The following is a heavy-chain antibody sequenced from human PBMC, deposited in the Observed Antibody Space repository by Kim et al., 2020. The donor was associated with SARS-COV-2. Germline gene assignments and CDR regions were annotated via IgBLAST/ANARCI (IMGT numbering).Heavy chain of an antibody. D-gene: IGHD2-15*01. CDR2: INHSGST. V-gene: IGHV4-34*01. J-gene: IGHJ6*01. Sequence: SETLSLTCAVYGGSFSGYYWSWIRQPPGKGLEWIGEINHSGSTNYNPSLKSRVTISVDTSKNQFSLKLSSVTAADTAVYYCARPRGYCSGGSCFYYYGM. CDR3: ARPRGYCSGGSCFYYYGM. CDR1: GGSFSGYY.